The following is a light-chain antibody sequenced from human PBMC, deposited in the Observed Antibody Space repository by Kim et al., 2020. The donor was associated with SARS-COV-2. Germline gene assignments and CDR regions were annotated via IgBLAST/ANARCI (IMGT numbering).Light chain of an antibody. Sequence: DILMTQFPSTLSASVGDRVTITCRTSQALKNELGWYQQKPVKAPKRLIHRVSNLQSGVPSRFSGSGSGSEFTLTITSLQPEDFATYFCLQHQSFPFTFGGGTKLEIK. CDR1: QALKNE. CDR2: RVS. J-gene: IGKJ4*01. V-gene: IGKV1-17*01. CDR3: LQHQSFPFT.